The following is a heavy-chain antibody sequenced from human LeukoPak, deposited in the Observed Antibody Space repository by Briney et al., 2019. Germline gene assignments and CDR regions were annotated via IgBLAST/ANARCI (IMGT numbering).Heavy chain of an antibody. CDR2: ISNSGSST. Sequence: PGGSLRLSCAASGFIFRSYSMNWVRQAPGKGLEWVSGISNSGSSTYYADSEKGRFTISRDNSKNLLYLQMNSLRAEDTALYYCAKAATGALFQVDYWGQGTPVTVSS. CDR3: AKAATGALFQVDY. V-gene: IGHV3-23*01. CDR1: GFIFRSYS. D-gene: IGHD7-27*01. J-gene: IGHJ4*02.